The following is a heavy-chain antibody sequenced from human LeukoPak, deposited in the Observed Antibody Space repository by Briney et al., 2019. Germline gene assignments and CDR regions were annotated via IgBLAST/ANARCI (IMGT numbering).Heavy chain of an antibody. Sequence: GGSLRLSCAASGFTFSSYAMNWVRQAPGKGLEWVSTISGSGTYTYYADSVKGRFTISRDSSTDTLYLQMNSLKADDTALYYCAKASMQGYSSSCYLDYWGQGTLVTVSS. CDR3: AKASMQGYSSSCYLDY. V-gene: IGHV3-23*01. CDR2: ISGSGTYT. D-gene: IGHD6-13*01. J-gene: IGHJ4*02. CDR1: GFTFSSYA.